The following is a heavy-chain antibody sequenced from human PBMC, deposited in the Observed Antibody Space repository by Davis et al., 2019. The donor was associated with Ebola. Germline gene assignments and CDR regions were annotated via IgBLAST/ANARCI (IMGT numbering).Heavy chain of an antibody. J-gene: IGHJ3*02. CDR2: IRNDGSST. CDR3: VKTRSNWWNDALEI. D-gene: IGHD2-8*02. CDR1: GFSFSRYA. V-gene: IGHV3-23*01. Sequence: GSLRLSCAASGFSFSRYAMSWVRQAPGRGLEWVSTIRNDGSSTNYADSVKGRFTISRDNSKNTLDLQMNSLRPEDTAVYYCVKTRSNWWNDALEIWGRGTMVIVSS.